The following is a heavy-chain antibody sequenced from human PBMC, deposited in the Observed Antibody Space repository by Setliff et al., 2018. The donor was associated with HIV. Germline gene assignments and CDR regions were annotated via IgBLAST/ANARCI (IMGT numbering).Heavy chain of an antibody. CDR1: GFTFTSYV. V-gene: IGHV1-18*01. CDR2: ISAYNGNT. J-gene: IGHJ4*02. CDR3: ATGPRRYCSSGDCYTQLDN. Sequence: ASVKVSCKASGFTFTSYVMHWVRQAPAQRLEWMGWISAYNGNTNYAQKLQGRVTMTTDTSTSTAYMELSSLTSDDTALYYCATGPRRYCSSGDCYTQLDNWGQGTLVTVSS. D-gene: IGHD2-15*01.